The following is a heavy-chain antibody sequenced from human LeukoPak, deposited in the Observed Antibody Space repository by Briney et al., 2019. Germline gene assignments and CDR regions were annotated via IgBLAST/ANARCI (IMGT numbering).Heavy chain of an antibody. CDR1: GFTFSNSW. CDR2: IKKTGSET. D-gene: IGHD2-15*01. V-gene: IGHV3-7*01. J-gene: IGHJ4*02. CDR3: AREDGYCSGGNCYSYFDS. Sequence: GGSLRLSCAASGFTFSNSWMSWVRQAPGKGLEWVAYIKKTGSETYYVDSVKGRFTITRDNARNSLFLQMNSLRAEDTAVYYCAREDGYCSGGNCYSYFDSWGQGTLVTVSS.